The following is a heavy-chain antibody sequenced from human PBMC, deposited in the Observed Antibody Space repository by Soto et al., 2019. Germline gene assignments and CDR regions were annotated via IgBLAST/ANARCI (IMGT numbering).Heavy chain of an antibody. V-gene: IGHV4-38-2*01. CDR2: IYHSGST. J-gene: IGHJ6*02. CDR3: ARKSPLYYGMDV. CDR1: GYSISSGYY. Sequence: SETLSLTCAVSGYSISSGYYWGWIRQPPGKGLEWIGSIYHSGSTYYNPSLKSRVTISVDTSKNQFSLKLSSVTAADTAVYYCARKSPLYYGMDVWGQGTPVTVSS.